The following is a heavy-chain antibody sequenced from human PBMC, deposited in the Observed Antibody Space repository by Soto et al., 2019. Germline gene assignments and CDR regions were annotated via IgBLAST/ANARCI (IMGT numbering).Heavy chain of an antibody. V-gene: IGHV3-23*01. D-gene: IGHD3-3*01. Sequence: QPGGSLRLSCAASGFTFSSYAMSWVRQAPGKGLEWVSAISGSGGSTYYADSVKGRFTISRDNSKNTLYLQMNSLRAEDTAVYYCAKAINYDFSYYYGMDVWGQGTTVTVSS. J-gene: IGHJ6*02. CDR1: GFTFSSYA. CDR2: ISGSGGST. CDR3: AKAINYDFSYYYGMDV.